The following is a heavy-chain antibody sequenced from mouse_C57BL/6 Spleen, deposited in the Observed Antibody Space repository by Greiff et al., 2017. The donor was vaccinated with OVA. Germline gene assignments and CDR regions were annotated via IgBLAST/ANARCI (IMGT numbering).Heavy chain of an antibody. CDR2: INPNNGGT. Sequence: VQLVESGPELVKPGASVKMSCKASGYTFTDYNMHWVKQSHGKSLEWIGYINPNNGGTSYNQKFKGKATLTVNKSSSTAYMELRSLTSEDSAVYYCARGIITTVFDYWGQGTTLTVSS. J-gene: IGHJ2*01. D-gene: IGHD1-1*01. CDR1: GYTFTDYN. CDR3: ARGIITTVFDY. V-gene: IGHV1-22*01.